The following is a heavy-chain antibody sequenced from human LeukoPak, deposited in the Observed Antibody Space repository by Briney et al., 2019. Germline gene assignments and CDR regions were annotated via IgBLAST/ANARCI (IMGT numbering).Heavy chain of an antibody. CDR3: ARLLAAGTPLFDY. J-gene: IGHJ4*02. Sequence: ASVKVSCKASGYTFTSYYMHWVRQPPGQGLGWMGIINPSGGSTSYAQKFQGRVTMTRDTSTSTVYMELSSLRSEDTAVYYCARLLAAGTPLFDYWGQGTLVTVSS. D-gene: IGHD6-13*01. V-gene: IGHV1-46*01. CDR2: INPSGGST. CDR1: GYTFTSYY.